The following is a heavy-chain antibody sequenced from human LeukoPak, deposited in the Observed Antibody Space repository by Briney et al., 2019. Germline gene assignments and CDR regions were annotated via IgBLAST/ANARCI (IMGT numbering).Heavy chain of an antibody. D-gene: IGHD1-20*01. J-gene: IGHJ4*02. Sequence: GGSLRLSCAASGFTFSSYWMSWVRQAPGKGLEWVANIKQDGSEKYYVDSVKGRFTISRDNAKNSLYPQMNSLRAEDTAVYYCARDWKYNWNYFFYWGQGTLVTVSS. V-gene: IGHV3-7*01. CDR3: ARDWKYNWNYFFY. CDR1: GFTFSSYW. CDR2: IKQDGSEK.